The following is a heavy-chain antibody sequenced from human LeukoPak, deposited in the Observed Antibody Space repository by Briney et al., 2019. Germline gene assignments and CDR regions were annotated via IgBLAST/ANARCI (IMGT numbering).Heavy chain of an antibody. V-gene: IGHV4-59*11. J-gene: IGHJ4*02. CDR2: IYYSGST. CDR1: GGSISSHY. D-gene: IGHD3-22*01. CDR3: ARDYYDSSGYGFAY. Sequence: SETLSFTCTVSGGSISSHYWSWIRQPPGKGLEWIGYIYYSGSTNYNPSLKSRVTISVDTSKNQFSLKLSSVTAADTAVYYCARDYYDSSGYGFAYWGQGTLVTVSS.